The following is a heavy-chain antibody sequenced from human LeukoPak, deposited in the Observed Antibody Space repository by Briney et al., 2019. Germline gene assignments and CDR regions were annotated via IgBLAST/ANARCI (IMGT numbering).Heavy chain of an antibody. CDR3: ARASYCSDGSCYSDY. CDR1: GHTFSSYS. CDR2: ISAYNGNT. Sequence: ASVKVSCKASGHTFSSYSISWVRQAPGQGLEWMGWISAYNGNTTYAQKVKGRVTMTTDTSTSTAYMELRSLKSDDTAVYYCARASYCSDGSCYSDYWGQGTLVTVSS. J-gene: IGHJ4*02. D-gene: IGHD2-15*01. V-gene: IGHV1-18*01.